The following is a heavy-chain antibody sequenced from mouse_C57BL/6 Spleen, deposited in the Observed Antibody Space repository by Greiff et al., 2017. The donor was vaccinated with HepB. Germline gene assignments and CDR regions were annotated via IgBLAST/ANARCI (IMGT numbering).Heavy chain of an antibody. Sequence: QVQLQQSGAELARPGASVKLSCKASGYTFTSYGISWVKQRTGQGLEWIGEIYPRSGNTYYNEKFKGKATLTADKSSSTAYMELRSLTSEDSAVYFCARFFIYYGNQPGYFDYWGQGTTLTVSS. V-gene: IGHV1-81*01. CDR3: ARFFIYYGNQPGYFDY. D-gene: IGHD2-1*01. J-gene: IGHJ2*01. CDR1: GYTFTSYG. CDR2: IYPRSGNT.